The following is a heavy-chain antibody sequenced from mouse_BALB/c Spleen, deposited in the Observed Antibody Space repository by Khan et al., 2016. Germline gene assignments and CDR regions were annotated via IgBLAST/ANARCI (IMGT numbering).Heavy chain of an antibody. CDR3: ARSYYGYFAMDY. CDR1: GYTFTDYY. J-gene: IGHJ4*01. CDR2: IFPGSGST. Sequence: QVQLKQSGTELPRPRASVKLSCKASGYTFTDYYLHWVKQRTGQGLEWIGEIFPGSGSTYYNEKFKGKASLTADTSSSTAYMQLSSLTSEDSAVYFCARSYYGYFAMDYWGHGASVTVSS. V-gene: IGHV1-77*01. D-gene: IGHD1-2*01.